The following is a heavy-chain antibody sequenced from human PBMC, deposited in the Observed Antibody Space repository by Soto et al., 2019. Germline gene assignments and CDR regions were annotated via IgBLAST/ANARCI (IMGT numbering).Heavy chain of an antibody. CDR2: ISTSTGNT. J-gene: IGHJ4*02. V-gene: IGHV1-18*04. D-gene: IGHD5-12*01. Sequence: QVQLVQSGGEVKKPGASVKVSCKASGYTFTTFGITWVRQAPGQGLEWMGWISTSTGNTNYAQKLQERVTLTTDTSTRTAYLELRSLTSDDTAVYYCARSPRVIVAAKGTLDYWGQGTLVTVSS. CDR3: ARSPRVIVAAKGTLDY. CDR1: GYTFTTFG.